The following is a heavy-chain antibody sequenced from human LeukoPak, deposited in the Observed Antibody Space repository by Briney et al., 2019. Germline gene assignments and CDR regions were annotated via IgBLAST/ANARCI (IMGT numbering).Heavy chain of an antibody. D-gene: IGHD5-24*01. J-gene: IGHJ3*02. Sequence: GGSLRLSCAASGFTFSDYGMHTVRQAPGKGLEWVAVIWYDGSNKEYGDSVKGRFTISRDNSKDTLYLQMNSLRAEDTAVYYCAREMPTSGDAFDIWGRGTMVTVSS. CDR2: IWYDGSNK. V-gene: IGHV3-33*01. CDR1: GFTFSDYG. CDR3: AREMPTSGDAFDI.